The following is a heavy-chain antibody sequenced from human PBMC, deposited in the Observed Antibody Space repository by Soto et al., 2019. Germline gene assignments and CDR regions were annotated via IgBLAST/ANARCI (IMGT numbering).Heavy chain of an antibody. CDR2: IHPAGQPI. V-gene: IGHV3-48*03. D-gene: IGHD2-15*01. CDR3: ARRGRS. Sequence: EVQLVESGGGLVQPGGSLRLSCVASGFTFSSSEMYWVRKAPGKGLEWVSYIHPAGQPIFYADSVKGRFTISRDNAKNSLYLPMNSLRAEDTAVYYCARRGRSWGQGTMVPGSS. J-gene: IGHJ3*01. CDR1: GFTFSSSE.